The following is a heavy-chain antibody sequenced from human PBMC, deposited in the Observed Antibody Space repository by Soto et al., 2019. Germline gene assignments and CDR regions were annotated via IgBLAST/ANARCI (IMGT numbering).Heavy chain of an antibody. CDR1: GYTFFNYG. J-gene: IGHJ4*02. V-gene: IGHV1-18*01. Sequence: QVQLVQSGAEVKKPGASVKVSCKASGYTFFNYGISWVRQAPGQGLEWMGWISAYNGNRNYAGKFQGRATMTTETSTSTAYMELRGLRSDDTAVYYCARDGITLAGSFDYWGQGTLVTVSS. D-gene: IGHD6-19*01. CDR2: ISAYNGNR. CDR3: ARDGITLAGSFDY.